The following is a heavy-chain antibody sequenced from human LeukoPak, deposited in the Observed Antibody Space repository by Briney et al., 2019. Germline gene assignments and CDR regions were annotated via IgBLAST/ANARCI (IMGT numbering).Heavy chain of an antibody. CDR3: AKHYGYSYGPSYGMDV. Sequence: GGSLRLSCAASGLTFSSYAMSWVRQAPGKGLEWVSAISGSGGSTYYADSVKGRFTISRDNSKNALYLQMNSLRAEDTAVYYCAKHYGYSYGPSYGMDVWGQGTTVTVSS. CDR1: GLTFSSYA. D-gene: IGHD5-18*01. J-gene: IGHJ6*02. V-gene: IGHV3-23*01. CDR2: ISGSGGST.